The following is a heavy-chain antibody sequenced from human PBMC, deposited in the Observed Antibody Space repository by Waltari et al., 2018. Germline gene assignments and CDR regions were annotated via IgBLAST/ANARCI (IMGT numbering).Heavy chain of an antibody. D-gene: IGHD6-19*01. CDR2: IYSGGNT. CDR1: GFSVSNTF. J-gene: IGHJ4*02. Sequence: EFQLVASGGGMVQPGGSMRLSCAASGFSVSNTFMTWVRRAPGKGLEWVSLIYSGGNTYYADSVKGRFSISRDNSKNTLYLQMDNVRVEDTGIYYCARGIVVAGLLWDYWGQGALVTVSS. V-gene: IGHV3-66*01. CDR3: ARGIVVAGLLWDY.